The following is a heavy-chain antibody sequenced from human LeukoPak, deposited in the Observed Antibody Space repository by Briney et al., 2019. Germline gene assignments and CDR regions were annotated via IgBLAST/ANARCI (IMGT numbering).Heavy chain of an antibody. CDR2: ISYDGRNK. V-gene: IGHV3-30*18. CDR3: VKDVDGSGYNPTGYFQH. D-gene: IGHD3-22*01. CDR1: GFTVSNYG. Sequence: GRSLRLSCAASGFTVSNYGMQWVRQDPGQGLEWGAVISYDGRNKYYADSVKGRFNISRDNSRNTLYLQMNSRRAEDTAVYHCVKDVDGSGYNPTGYFQHWGQGNLVTVSS. J-gene: IGHJ1*01.